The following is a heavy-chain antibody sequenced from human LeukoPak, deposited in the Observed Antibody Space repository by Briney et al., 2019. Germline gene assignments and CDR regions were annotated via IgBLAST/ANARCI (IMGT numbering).Heavy chain of an antibody. Sequence: ASVKVSCKASGGTFSSYAISWVRQAPGQGLEWMGGIIPIFGTANYAQKFQGRVTITTDESTSTAYMELSSLRSEDTAVYYCASNTAAILGREWYFDLWGRGTLVTVSS. V-gene: IGHV1-69*05. CDR3: ASNTAAILGREWYFDL. D-gene: IGHD2-2*02. CDR2: IIPIFGTA. J-gene: IGHJ2*01. CDR1: GGTFSSYA.